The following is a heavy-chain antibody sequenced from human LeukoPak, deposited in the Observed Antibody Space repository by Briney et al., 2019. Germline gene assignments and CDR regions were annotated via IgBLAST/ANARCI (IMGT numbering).Heavy chain of an antibody. CDR2: INHSGST. Sequence: TSETLSLTCTVSGGSISSSSYYWGWIRQPPGKGLEWIGEINHSGSTNYNPSLKSRVTISVDTSKNQFSLKLSSVTAADTAVYYCARRNRQYGDYVVWFDPWGQGTLVTVSS. V-gene: IGHV4-39*07. J-gene: IGHJ5*02. CDR3: ARRNRQYGDYVVWFDP. CDR1: GGSISSSSYY. D-gene: IGHD4-17*01.